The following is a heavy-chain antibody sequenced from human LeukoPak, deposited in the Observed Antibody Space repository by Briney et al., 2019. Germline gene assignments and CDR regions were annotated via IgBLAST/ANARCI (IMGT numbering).Heavy chain of an antibody. CDR3: AREPYYYDSSGYSNFDY. D-gene: IGHD3-22*01. Sequence: SVKVSCKASGGTFSSYAISWVRQAPGQGLEWMGGIIPIFGTANYAQKFQGRVTITADESTSTAYMELSSLRSEDTAVYYCAREPYYYDSSGYSNFDYWGQGILVTVSS. CDR2: IIPIFGTA. J-gene: IGHJ4*02. CDR1: GGTFSSYA. V-gene: IGHV1-69*13.